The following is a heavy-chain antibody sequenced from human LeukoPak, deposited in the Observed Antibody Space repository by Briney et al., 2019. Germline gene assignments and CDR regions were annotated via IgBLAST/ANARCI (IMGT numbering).Heavy chain of an antibody. Sequence: GGSLRLSCAASGFTFSSYSMNWVRQAPGKGLEWVSSISSSSSYIYYADSVKGRFTISRDNAKNSLYLQMNSLRAEDTAVYYCARVYGSGSYYNRWFDPWGQGTLVTVSS. CDR3: ARVYGSGSYYNRWFDP. J-gene: IGHJ5*02. CDR1: GFTFSSYS. CDR2: ISSSSSYI. V-gene: IGHV3-21*01. D-gene: IGHD3-10*01.